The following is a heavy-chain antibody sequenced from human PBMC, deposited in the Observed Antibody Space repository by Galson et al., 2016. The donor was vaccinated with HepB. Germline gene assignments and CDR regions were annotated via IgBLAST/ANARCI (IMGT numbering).Heavy chain of an antibody. J-gene: IGHJ6*03. CDR3: ATGIVVAGKYYYYYMDV. V-gene: IGHV4-39*01. CDR1: GGSVSSDYY. CDR2: LYSGEST. Sequence: SETLSLTCIVSGGSVSSDYYWGWIRQPPGRGLEWIGSLYSGESTYYNPSRKSRVTIAVDTSKNQFSLRLNSVTAADTGVYYCATGIVVAGKYYYYYMDVWGKGTTVTVSS. D-gene: IGHD6-19*01.